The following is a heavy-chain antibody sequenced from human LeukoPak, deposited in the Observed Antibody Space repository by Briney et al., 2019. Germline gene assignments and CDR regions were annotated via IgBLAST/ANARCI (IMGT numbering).Heavy chain of an antibody. Sequence: GGSLRLSCAASGFTFSFYAMGWVRQAPGKGLEWVSGITASGGGTYYADSVKGRFTISRDNSKNTRYLQVSSLRAEDTAVYYCARGYGAGWSQFFDYGGQGTLVSVSS. CDR1: GFTFSFYA. D-gene: IGHD6-19*01. CDR2: ITASGGGT. V-gene: IGHV3-23*01. CDR3: ARGYGAGWSQFFDY. J-gene: IGHJ4*02.